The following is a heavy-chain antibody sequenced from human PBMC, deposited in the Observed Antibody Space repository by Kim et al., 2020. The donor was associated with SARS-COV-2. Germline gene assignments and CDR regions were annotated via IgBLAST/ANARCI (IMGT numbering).Heavy chain of an antibody. D-gene: IGHD6-19*01. CDR3: TTAASGQWLVGNAFDI. CDR1: GFTFSNAW. V-gene: IGHV3-15*01. J-gene: IGHJ3*02. CDR2: IKSKTDGGTT. Sequence: GGSLRLSCAASGFTFSNAWMSWVRQAPGKGLEWVGRIKSKTDGGTTDYAAPVKGRFTISRDDSKNTLYLQMNSLKTEDTAVYYCTTAASGQWLVGNAFDIWGQGTMVTASS.